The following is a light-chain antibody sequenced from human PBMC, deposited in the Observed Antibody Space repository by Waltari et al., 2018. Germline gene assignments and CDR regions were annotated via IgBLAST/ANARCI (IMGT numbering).Light chain of an antibody. Sequence: QSALTQPASVSGSPGQSITISCTGTSSDVGGSNYVSWYQQHPGKVPQLMIYDVTNRPSGVSKRFSGSKSGNTASLTISGLQAEDEADYDCSSWTDSDSLKLLFGGGTKLTVL. J-gene: IGLJ2*01. CDR2: DVT. CDR3: SSWTDSDSLKLL. V-gene: IGLV2-14*03. CDR1: SSDVGGSNY.